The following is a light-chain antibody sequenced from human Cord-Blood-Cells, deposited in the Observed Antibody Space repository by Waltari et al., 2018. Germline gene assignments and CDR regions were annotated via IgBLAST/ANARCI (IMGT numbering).Light chain of an antibody. J-gene: IGLJ1*01. CDR2: DVS. Sequence: QSALTQPASVSGSPGQSITISCTGTSSDVGGYNYVSWYQQHPGKAPKLMIYDVSNRPSGVSTRFSGSKSGNTASLTISWLQAEDEADYYCSSYTSSSTYVFGTGTKVTVL. V-gene: IGLV2-14*01. CDR3: SSYTSSSTYV. CDR1: SSDVGGYNY.